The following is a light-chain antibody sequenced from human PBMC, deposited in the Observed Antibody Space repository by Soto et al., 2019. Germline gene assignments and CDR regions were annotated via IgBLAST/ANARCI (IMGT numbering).Light chain of an antibody. CDR2: EVN. Sequence: QSVLTQPASVSGSPGQSITVSCTGTSSDVGGYNSVSWYQQHPGKTPKLMIFEVNNRPSGVSNRFSGSKSGNTASLTISGLQAEDEADYYCTSYTTSYTYVFGTGTKVTVL. CDR1: SSDVGGYNS. J-gene: IGLJ1*01. V-gene: IGLV2-14*01. CDR3: TSYTTSYTYV.